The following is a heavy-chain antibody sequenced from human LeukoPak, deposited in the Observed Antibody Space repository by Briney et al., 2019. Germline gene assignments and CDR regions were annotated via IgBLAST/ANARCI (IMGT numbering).Heavy chain of an antibody. Sequence: GGSLRLSCAASGFTFSSYGMHWVRQVPGKGLEWVAVIWYDGSNKYYADSVKGRFTISRDNSKNTLYLQMNSLRAEDTAVYYCARGMSGYYYFDYWGQGTLVTVSS. J-gene: IGHJ4*02. D-gene: IGHD3-3*01. CDR2: IWYDGSNK. CDR3: ARGMSGYYYFDY. V-gene: IGHV3-33*01. CDR1: GFTFSSYG.